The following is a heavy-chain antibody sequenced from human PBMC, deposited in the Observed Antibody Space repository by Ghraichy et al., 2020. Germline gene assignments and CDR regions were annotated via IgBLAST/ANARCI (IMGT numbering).Heavy chain of an antibody. CDR3: AKEAVGRTDFDF. CDR2: SSNIGNAE. J-gene: IGHJ4*02. Sequence: GGSLRLSCAASGFTFTNYAFHWVRQAPGKGLEWVALSSNIGNAEFYADSVRGRFTMSRDISKNMVYLEMKSLRVEDTATYYCAKEAVGRTDFDFWGQGTLVAVSS. D-gene: IGHD1-26*01. CDR1: GFTFTNYA. V-gene: IGHV3-30-3*01.